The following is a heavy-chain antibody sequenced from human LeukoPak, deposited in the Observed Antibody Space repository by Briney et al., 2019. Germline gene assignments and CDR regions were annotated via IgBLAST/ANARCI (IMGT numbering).Heavy chain of an antibody. D-gene: IGHD1-7*01. V-gene: IGHV1-69*13. CDR2: LIPMFGTT. J-gene: IGHJ5*02. CDR1: GGTFRYYA. Sequence: SVKVSCKTSGGTFRYYAIGWVRQAPGHGLEWMGGLIPMFGTTNYAQQFQGRVTITADESTTTSYMELSRLRSEDTAVYFCARVAAGTTFMDNWFDPWGQGTLVTVSS. CDR3: ARVAAGTTFMDNWFDP.